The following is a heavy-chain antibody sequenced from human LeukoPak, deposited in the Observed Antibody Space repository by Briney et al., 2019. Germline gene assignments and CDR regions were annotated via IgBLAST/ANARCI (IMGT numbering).Heavy chain of an antibody. CDR1: GGSFSGYY. CDR2: INHSGST. V-gene: IGHV4-34*01. D-gene: IGHD6-13*01. CDR3: ARGPYSSSWFNYYGMDV. Sequence: SETLSLTCAVYGGSFSGYYWSWIRQPPGKGLEWIGEINHSGSTNYNPSLKSRVTISVDPSKTQFSLKLSSVTAADTAVYYCARGPYSSSWFNYYGMDVWGKGTTVTVSS. J-gene: IGHJ6*04.